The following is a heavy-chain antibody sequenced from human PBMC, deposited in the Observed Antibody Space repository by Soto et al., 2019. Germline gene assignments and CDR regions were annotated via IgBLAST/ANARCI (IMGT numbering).Heavy chain of an antibody. D-gene: IGHD2-2*01. Sequence: QVQLVQSGAEVKTPGSSVKVSCKASGGTFSSYAISWVRQAPGQGLEWMGGIIPIFGTANYAQKFQGRVTITADESTSTAYMELSSLRSEDTAVYYCARDWDIVLVPAATSHYGMDVWGQGTTVTVSS. J-gene: IGHJ6*02. CDR3: ARDWDIVLVPAATSHYGMDV. V-gene: IGHV1-69*12. CDR1: GGTFSSYA. CDR2: IIPIFGTA.